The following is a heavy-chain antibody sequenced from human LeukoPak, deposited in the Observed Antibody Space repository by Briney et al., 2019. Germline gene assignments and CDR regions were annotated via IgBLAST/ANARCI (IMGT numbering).Heavy chain of an antibody. Sequence: GASVKVSCKASGYTFTSYAMNWVRQAPGQGLEWMGWINTNTGNPTYAQGFTGRFVFSLDTSVSTAYLQISSLKAEDTAVYYCARVGSSGWYVVHDYWGQGTLVTVSS. CDR2: INTNTGNP. D-gene: IGHD6-19*01. CDR1: GYTFTSYA. CDR3: ARVGSSGWYVVHDY. V-gene: IGHV7-4-1*02. J-gene: IGHJ4*02.